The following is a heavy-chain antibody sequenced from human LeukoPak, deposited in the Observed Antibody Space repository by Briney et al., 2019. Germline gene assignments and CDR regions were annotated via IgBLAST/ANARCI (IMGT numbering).Heavy chain of an antibody. J-gene: IGHJ5*02. Sequence: PGGSLRLSCAASGFTFSSDWMHWVRQVPGEGLVWVSRINGDGTSTAYADSVKGRFSISRDNSKNTLYLQMNSLRAEDTAVYYCAKDAQDLWFDPWGQGTLVTVSS. CDR1: GFTFSSDW. CDR2: INGDGTST. CDR3: AKDAQDLWFDP. V-gene: IGHV3-74*01.